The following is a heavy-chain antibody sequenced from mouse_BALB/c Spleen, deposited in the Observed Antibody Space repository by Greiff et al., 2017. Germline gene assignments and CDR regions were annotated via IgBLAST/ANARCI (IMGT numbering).Heavy chain of an antibody. CDR2: IRNKANGYTT. Sequence: EVQRVESGGGLVQPGGSLRLSCATSGFTFTDYYMSWVRQPPGKALEWLGFIRNKANGYTTEYSASVKGRFTISRDNSQSILYLQMNTLRAEDSATYYCARDTENYRGTGGDSDAMDYWGQGTSVTVSS. CDR1: GFTFTDYY. D-gene: IGHD2-12*01. CDR3: ARDTENYRGTGGDSDAMDY. V-gene: IGHV7-3*02. J-gene: IGHJ4*01.